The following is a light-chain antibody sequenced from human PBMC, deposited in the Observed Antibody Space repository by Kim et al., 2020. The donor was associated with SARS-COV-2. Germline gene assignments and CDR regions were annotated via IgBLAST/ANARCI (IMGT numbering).Light chain of an antibody. CDR1: SSDVGGYNY. Sequence: QWVSMPCTGTSSDVGGYNYVSWYQQHPGKAPKLMIYDVSNRPSGVSNRFSGSKSGNTASLTISGLQAEDEADYYCSSYTSSSTLYVFGTGTKVTVL. V-gene: IGLV2-14*03. J-gene: IGLJ1*01. CDR3: SSYTSSSTLYV. CDR2: DVS.